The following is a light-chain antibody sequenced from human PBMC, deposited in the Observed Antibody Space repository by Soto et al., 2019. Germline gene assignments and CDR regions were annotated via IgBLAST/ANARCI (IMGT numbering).Light chain of an antibody. CDR3: QQSYSNPQT. V-gene: IGKV1-39*01. CDR1: QNIRNY. CDR2: TTS. J-gene: IGKJ1*01. Sequence: DIQMTQSPSSLSASVGDRATITCRSSQNIRNYLNWYQQKLGRAPKLLIYTTSNLQTGVPSRFSGSGSGTDFTLTISSLQPEDFATYYCQQSYSNPQTFGQGTKVEIK.